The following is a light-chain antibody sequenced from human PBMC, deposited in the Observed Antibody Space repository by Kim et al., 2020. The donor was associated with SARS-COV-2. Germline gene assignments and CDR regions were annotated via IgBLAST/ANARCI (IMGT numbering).Light chain of an antibody. Sequence: ALGQTTGITSQGGSLRSYYAGWCQQKPPQAPLLLIFYKNNRPPAIPAQFSSSTSANTTSFTTTAAQAEDEAAYYYYSPHSSSNHVVFGGGTQLTVL. V-gene: IGLV3-19*01. J-gene: IGLJ2*01. CDR2: YKN. CDR1: SLRSYY. CDR3: YSPHSSSNHVV.